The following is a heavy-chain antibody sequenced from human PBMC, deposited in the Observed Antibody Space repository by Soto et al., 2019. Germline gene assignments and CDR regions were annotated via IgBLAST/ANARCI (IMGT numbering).Heavy chain of an antibody. CDR3: ARDASYYSLWSGYYPSRNGMDV. CDR1: GFTFSSFG. V-gene: IGHV3-33*01. J-gene: IGHJ6*02. Sequence: QVQVVESGGGVVQPGRSLRLSCAASGFTFSSFGMHWVRQAPGKGLEWVSLIWYDGSKKSYVDSVKGRLTISRDNSRNTVYLQMNSLRADDTAVYYCARDASYYSLWSGYYPSRNGMDVWGQGTTVTVSS. CDR2: IWYDGSKK. D-gene: IGHD3-3*01.